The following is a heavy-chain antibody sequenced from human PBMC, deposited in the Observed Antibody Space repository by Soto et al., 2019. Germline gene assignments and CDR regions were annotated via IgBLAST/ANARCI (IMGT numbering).Heavy chain of an antibody. V-gene: IGHV1-69*12. Sequence: QVQLVQSGAEVKKPGSSVKVSCKASGGTFSSYGISWVRQAPGQGLEWMGGIIPIFGTANYAQKFQGRVTITADESTSTSYMELSILRSEDTAVYYCARGVCCERPQASGYSYVYYGMDVWGQGTTVTVSS. CDR3: ARGVCCERPQASGYSYVYYGMDV. CDR1: GGTFSSYG. J-gene: IGHJ6*02. D-gene: IGHD5-18*01. CDR2: IIPIFGTA.